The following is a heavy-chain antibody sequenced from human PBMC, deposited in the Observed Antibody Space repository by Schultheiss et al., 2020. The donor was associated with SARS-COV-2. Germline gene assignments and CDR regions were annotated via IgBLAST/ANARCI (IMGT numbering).Heavy chain of an antibody. V-gene: IGHV3-30*02. J-gene: IGHJ4*02. CDR2: IWYDGSNK. Sequence: GGSLRLSCSASGFTFSSYGMHWVRQAPGKGLEWVAVIWYDGSNKYYADSVKGRFTISRDNSKNTLYLQMNSLRAEDTAVYYCAKDDYGDAFDYWGQGTLVTVS. CDR3: AKDDYGDAFDY. D-gene: IGHD4-17*01. CDR1: GFTFSSYG.